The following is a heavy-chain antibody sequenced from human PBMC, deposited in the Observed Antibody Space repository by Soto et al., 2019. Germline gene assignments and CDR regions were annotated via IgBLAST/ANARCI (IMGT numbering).Heavy chain of an antibody. Sequence: GGSLRLSCAASGFTFSNYGVHWVRQAPGKGLEWVAVIWYDGSSEYYTESVKGRFTISRDNSKNTLYLQMNSLRAEDTAVYYCARVPGSGTYYDNRIANDAFDIWGQGTMVTVSS. V-gene: IGHV3-33*01. D-gene: IGHD3-10*01. CDR1: GFTFSNYG. J-gene: IGHJ3*02. CDR2: IWYDGSSE. CDR3: ARVPGSGTYYDNRIANDAFDI.